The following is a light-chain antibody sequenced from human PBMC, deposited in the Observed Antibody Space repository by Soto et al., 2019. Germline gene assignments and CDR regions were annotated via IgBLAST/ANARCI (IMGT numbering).Light chain of an antibody. CDR1: QSLVYSDGNTY. J-gene: IGKJ1*01. V-gene: IGKV2-24*01. CDR2: QVS. Sequence: VLTQTPLSSPVTLRQPASISCRSSQSLVYSDGNTYLSWLQQRPGQPPRLLIYQVSNRFSGVPDRLSGSGAGTDFTLKISRVEAEDVGVYSCIQFSHFPRTFGQGTKVEI. CDR3: IQFSHFPRT.